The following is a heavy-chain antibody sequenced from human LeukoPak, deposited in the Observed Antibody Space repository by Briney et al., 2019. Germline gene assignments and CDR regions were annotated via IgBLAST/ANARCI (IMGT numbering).Heavy chain of an antibody. J-gene: IGHJ5*02. CDR1: GDSVSSNSAA. V-gene: IGHV6-1*01. CDR3: ARGASSTTVTTWYWFDP. Sequence: SQTLSLTCAISGDSVSSNSAAWNWIRQSPSRGLEWLGRTYYRSKWYNDYAVSVKSRITINPDTSKNQFSLQLNSVTPEDTAVYYCARGASSTTVTTWYWFDPWAREPWSPSPQ. CDR2: TYYRSKWYN. D-gene: IGHD4-17*01.